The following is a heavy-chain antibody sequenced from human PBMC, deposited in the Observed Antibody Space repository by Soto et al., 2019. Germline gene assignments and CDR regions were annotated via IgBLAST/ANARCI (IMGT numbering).Heavy chain of an antibody. CDR1: GYTFTSYA. J-gene: IGHJ4*02. D-gene: IGHD2-15*01. CDR2: INAGNGNT. CDR3: ARGPGGPDGPGDY. V-gene: IGHV1-3*01. Sequence: QVPLVQSGAEVKKPGASVKISCKASGYTFTSYAMHWVRQAPGQRLEWMGWINAGNGNTKYSQKFQGRVTITRDTSASTAYMELSSLRSEDTAVYYCARGPGGPDGPGDYWGQGTLVTISS.